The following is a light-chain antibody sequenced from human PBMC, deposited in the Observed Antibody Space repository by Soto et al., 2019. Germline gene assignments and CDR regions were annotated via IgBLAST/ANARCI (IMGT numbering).Light chain of an antibody. J-gene: IGKJ1*01. Sequence: EIVMTQSPATLSVSPGDRATLSCRANQSIRSNLAWYQQRPGQAPRLLIYGASTRAAGVPARFSGGGSGTEFTLTISSLQSEDFAVYYCQQYNSRPPRTFGQGTKVEIK. CDR1: QSIRSN. CDR2: GAS. V-gene: IGKV3-15*01. CDR3: QQYNSRPPRT.